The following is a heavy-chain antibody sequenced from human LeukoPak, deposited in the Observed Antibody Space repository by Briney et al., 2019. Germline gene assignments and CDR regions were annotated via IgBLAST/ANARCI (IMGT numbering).Heavy chain of an antibody. CDR1: GYTFTSYY. CDR3: AREPLYCSGGSCYYYYGMDV. J-gene: IGHJ6*02. D-gene: IGHD2-15*01. CDR2: INPSGGST. V-gene: IGHV1-46*01. Sequence: ASVKVSCKASGYTFTSYYMHWVRQAPGQGLEWKGIINPSGGSTSYAQKFQGRVTMTRDTSTSTVYMELSSLRSEDTAVYYCAREPLYCSGGSCYYYYGMDVWGQGTTVTVSS.